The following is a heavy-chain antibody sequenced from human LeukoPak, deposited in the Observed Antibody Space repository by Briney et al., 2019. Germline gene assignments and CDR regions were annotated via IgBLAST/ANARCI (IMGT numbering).Heavy chain of an antibody. V-gene: IGHV1-2*02. Sequence: ASVKVSCKALGYTFTDHYFHWLRQAPGQGLVWMGWIHPGRGDTNYAQKFQGRVSLTRDTSISTAYMELSRLTSDDTAVYYCARDHNWGPDYWGQGTLVSVSS. D-gene: IGHD7-27*01. J-gene: IGHJ4*02. CDR2: IHPGRGDT. CDR3: ARDHNWGPDY. CDR1: GYTFTDHY.